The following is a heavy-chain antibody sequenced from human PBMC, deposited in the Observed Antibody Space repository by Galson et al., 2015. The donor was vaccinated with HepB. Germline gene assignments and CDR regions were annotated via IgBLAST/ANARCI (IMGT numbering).Heavy chain of an antibody. D-gene: IGHD3-22*01. CDR2: ISGTGGTR. CDR3: VKDRPYHYDSSGSAHFDY. V-gene: IGHV3-23*01. CDR1: GFTFNSYA. Sequence: SLRLSCAASGFTFNSYAMNWVRQAPGKGLEWVSIISGTGGTRYYADSVKGRFTISRDNSNNTLYLQMNSLRAEDTAVYYCVKDRPYHYDSSGSAHFDYWGQGTLVTVSS. J-gene: IGHJ4*02.